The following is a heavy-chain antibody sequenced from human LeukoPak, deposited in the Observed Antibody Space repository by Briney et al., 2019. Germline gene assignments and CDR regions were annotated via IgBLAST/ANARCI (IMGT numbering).Heavy chain of an antibody. V-gene: IGHV1-69*13. CDR3: ARADYYDSSGYYDFDY. CDR1: GGTFSSYA. J-gene: IGHJ4*02. CDR2: IIPIFGTA. Sequence: ASVKVSCKASGGTFSSYAISWVRQAPGQGLEWMGGIIPIFGTANYAQKFQGRVTITADESTSTAYMELSSLRSEDTAVYYCARADYYDSSGYYDFDYWGQGTLVTVSS. D-gene: IGHD3-22*01.